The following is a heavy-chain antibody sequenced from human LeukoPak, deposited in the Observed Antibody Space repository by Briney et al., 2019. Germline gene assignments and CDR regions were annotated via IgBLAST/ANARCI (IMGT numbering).Heavy chain of an antibody. CDR1: GFTFSSYG. V-gene: IGHV3-30*02. CDR2: IRYDGSNK. CDR3: AKDPEDYYGSGSSHVFDY. J-gene: IGHJ4*02. D-gene: IGHD3-10*01. Sequence: GGSLRLSCAASGFTFSSYGMHWVRQAPGKGLEWVAFIRYDGSNKYYADSVKGRFTISRDNSKNTLYLQMNSLRVEDTAVYYCAKDPEDYYGSGSSHVFDYWGQGTLVTVSS.